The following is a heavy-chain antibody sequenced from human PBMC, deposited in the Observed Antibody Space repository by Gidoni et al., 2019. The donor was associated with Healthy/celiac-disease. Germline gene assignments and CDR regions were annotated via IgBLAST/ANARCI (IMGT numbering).Heavy chain of an antibody. V-gene: IGHV3-23*01. CDR3: AKATVTNLFISWFDP. Sequence: EVQLLESGGGLVQPGGSLRLSCAASAFTFSSYAMSWVRQAPGKGLEWVAAISGSGGSTYYADSVKGRFTISRDNSKNTLYLQMNSLRAEDTAVYYCAKATVTNLFISWFDPWGQGTLVTVSS. CDR1: AFTFSSYA. D-gene: IGHD4-17*01. J-gene: IGHJ5*02. CDR2: ISGSGGST.